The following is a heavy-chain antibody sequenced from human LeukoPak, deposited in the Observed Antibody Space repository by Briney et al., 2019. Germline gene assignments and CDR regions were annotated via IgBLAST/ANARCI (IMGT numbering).Heavy chain of an antibody. CDR2: IIPIFGTA. Sequence: SMKFSCKASGGTFSSYAISWVRQAPGQGLEGMGGIIPIFGTANYAQKLQGRVTITADESTSTAYMELSSLRSEDTAVYYCAGGDSPKVRGVIYWFDPWGQGTLVTVSS. D-gene: IGHD3-10*01. V-gene: IGHV1-69*01. CDR1: GGTFSSYA. J-gene: IGHJ5*02. CDR3: AGGDSPKVRGVIYWFDP.